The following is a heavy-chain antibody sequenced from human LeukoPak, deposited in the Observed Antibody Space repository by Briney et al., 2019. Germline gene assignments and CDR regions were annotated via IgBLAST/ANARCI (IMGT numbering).Heavy chain of an antibody. CDR2: IKQDGSQT. CDR3: ARPPLGYCTGGSCSFDP. CDR1: GFTFDDYA. J-gene: IGHJ5*02. Sequence: PGRSLRLSCAASGFTFDDYAMHWVRQAPGKGLEWVATIKQDGSQTYYVDSVKGRFTISRDNAKNSLYLQMSNLRGEDTAVYYCARPPLGYCTGGSCSFDPWGQGTLVTVSS. V-gene: IGHV3-7*01. D-gene: IGHD2-15*01.